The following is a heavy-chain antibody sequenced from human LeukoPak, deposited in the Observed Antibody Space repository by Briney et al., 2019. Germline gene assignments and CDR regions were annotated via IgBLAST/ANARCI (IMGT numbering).Heavy chain of an antibody. CDR2: ISGSGGST. J-gene: IGHJ4*02. Sequence: PGGSLRLSCAASGFTFSSYAMSWVRQAPGKGLEWVSAISGSGGSTYYADSVKGRFTISRDNSKNMLYLQMNSLRAEDTAVYYCAKDRSTQLRMYYFDYWGQGTLVTVSS. CDR1: GFTFSSYA. V-gene: IGHV3-23*01. CDR3: AKDRSTQLRMYYFDY. D-gene: IGHD5-18*01.